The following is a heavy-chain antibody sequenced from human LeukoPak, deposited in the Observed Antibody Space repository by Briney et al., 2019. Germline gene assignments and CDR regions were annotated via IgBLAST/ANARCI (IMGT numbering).Heavy chain of an antibody. CDR3: ATYTQSGAQGISDY. CDR2: IHPSDGDT. J-gene: IGHJ4*02. CDR1: GYTFTNFY. Sequence: GASVKVSCKASGYTFTNFYMHWVRQAPGQGLEWMGLIHPSDGDTKYAQEFRDRVTMTRDTSTSTVYMELSSLRFEDTAVYYCATYTQSGAQGISDYWGQGTLVTVSS. V-gene: IGHV1-46*01. D-gene: IGHD3-10*01.